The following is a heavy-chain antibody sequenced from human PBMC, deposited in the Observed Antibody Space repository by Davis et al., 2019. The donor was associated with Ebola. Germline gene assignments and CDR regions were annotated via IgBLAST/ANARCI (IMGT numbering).Heavy chain of an antibody. D-gene: IGHD4-17*01. Sequence: SETLSLTCAVYGGSFSGYYWSWIRQPPGKGLEWIGEINHSGSTNYNPSLKSRVTISVDMSKNQFSLKLSSVTAADTAVYYCARREIDGDYVQDSWGQGTLVTVSS. CDR2: INHSGST. J-gene: IGHJ4*02. CDR3: ARREIDGDYVQDS. CDR1: GGSFSGYY. V-gene: IGHV4-34*01.